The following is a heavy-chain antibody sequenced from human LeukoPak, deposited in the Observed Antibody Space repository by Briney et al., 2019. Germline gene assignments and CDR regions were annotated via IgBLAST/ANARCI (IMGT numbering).Heavy chain of an antibody. J-gene: IGHJ5*02. CDR2: ISGSGGST. V-gene: IGHV3-23*01. D-gene: IGHD1-26*01. CDR1: GFTFSSYA. Sequence: PGGSLRLSCAASGFTFSSYAMSWVRQAPGKGLEWVSAISGSGGSTYYADSVKGRFTISRDNSKNTLYLQMNSLRAEDRAVCYCAKSWVDRGSYFATWGQGTLVTVSS. CDR3: AKSWVDRGSYFAT.